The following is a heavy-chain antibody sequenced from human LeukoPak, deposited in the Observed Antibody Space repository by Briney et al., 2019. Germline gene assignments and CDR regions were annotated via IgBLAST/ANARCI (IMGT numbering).Heavy chain of an antibody. D-gene: IGHD1-26*01. V-gene: IGHV1-46*01. Sequence: ASVKVSCKASGYTFTSYDINWVRQAPGQGLEWMGIINPSGGSTSYAQKFQGRVTMTRDTSTSTVYMELSSLRSEDTAVYYCARGPVGGGSYYYFDYWGQGTLVTVSS. CDR3: ARGPVGGGSYYYFDY. CDR2: INPSGGST. J-gene: IGHJ4*02. CDR1: GYTFTSYD.